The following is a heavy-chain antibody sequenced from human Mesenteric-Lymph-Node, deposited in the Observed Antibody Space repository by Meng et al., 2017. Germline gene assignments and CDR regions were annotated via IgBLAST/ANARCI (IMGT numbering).Heavy chain of an antibody. Sequence: LEQSGPGLVNPSGTLSLPCAVSGGCLSSRNWWSWVRQPPGKGLEWIGEIYHSGSTNYNPSLKSRVTISVDESKNQFSLRLSSVTAADTAVYYCARVGAYCGGDCYHPRWGQGTLVTVSS. CDR1: GGCLSSRNW. V-gene: IGHV4-4*02. D-gene: IGHD2-21*02. J-gene: IGHJ4*02. CDR3: ARVGAYCGGDCYHPR. CDR2: IYHSGST.